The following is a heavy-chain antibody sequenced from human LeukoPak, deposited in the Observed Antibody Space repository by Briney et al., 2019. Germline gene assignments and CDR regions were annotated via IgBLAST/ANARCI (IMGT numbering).Heavy chain of an antibody. CDR2: ISAYNGNI. Sequence: GASVKVSCKASGYTFTSCGISWVRQAPGQGLEWMGWISAYNGNINYAQKVQGRVTMTTDTSTSTAYMELRSLRSDDTAVYYCARDLDLGDSSSWPPGFDPWGQGTLVTVSS. V-gene: IGHV1-18*01. CDR3: ARDLDLGDSSSWPPGFDP. J-gene: IGHJ5*02. D-gene: IGHD6-13*01. CDR1: GYTFTSCG.